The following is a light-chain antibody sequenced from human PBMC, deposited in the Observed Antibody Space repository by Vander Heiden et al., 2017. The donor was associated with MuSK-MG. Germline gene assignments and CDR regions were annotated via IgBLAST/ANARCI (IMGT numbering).Light chain of an antibody. V-gene: IGLV2-14*01. J-gene: IGLJ2*01. Sequence: QSALTQPASVSGSPGQSITISCTGTSSDVGAYNYVSWYQQYPGKAPKLMIYDVSNRPSGVSNRVSGSKSGSTASLTISGLQAEDEANYYCSSYTTSSSVVFGGGTKLTVL. CDR2: DVS. CDR3: SSYTTSSSVV. CDR1: SSDVGAYNY.